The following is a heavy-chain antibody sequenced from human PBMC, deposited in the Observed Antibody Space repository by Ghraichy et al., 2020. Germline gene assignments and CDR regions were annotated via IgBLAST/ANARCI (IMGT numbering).Heavy chain of an antibody. CDR3: VKEGVSLGPSSFDY. CDR2: IGGSARDT. J-gene: IGHJ4*02. V-gene: IGHV3-23*01. Sequence: GESLNISCAASGFTFSNYAMSWVRQTPEKGLEWVSAIGGSARDTFYTDSVKGRFTISRDNSKNTLYLQMNSLRAEDTAVYYCVKEGVSLGPSSFDYWGQGTLVTVSS. CDR1: GFTFSNYA. D-gene: IGHD6-6*01.